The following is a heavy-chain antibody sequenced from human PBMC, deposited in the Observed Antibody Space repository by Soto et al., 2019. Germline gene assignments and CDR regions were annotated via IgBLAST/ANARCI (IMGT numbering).Heavy chain of an antibody. CDR1: GFTFSDYA. CDR3: AKGGRQWQVTSDFNY. D-gene: IGHD6-19*01. V-gene: IGHV3-30*18. Sequence: VQLVESGGGVVQPGRSLRLSCAASGFTFSDYAMHWVRQAPGKGLEWVAVVSHDGRNTHYADSVKGRFTISRDSSKNTVSLEMTSRRAEDTAGYYCAKGGRQWQVTSDFNYWGQGALVTVSS. J-gene: IGHJ4*02. CDR2: VSHDGRNT.